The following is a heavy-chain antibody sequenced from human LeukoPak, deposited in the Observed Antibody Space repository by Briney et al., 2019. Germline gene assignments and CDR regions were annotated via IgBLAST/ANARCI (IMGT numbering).Heavy chain of an antibody. CDR3: ATVRGCGGDCYCLDY. D-gene: IGHD2-21*02. CDR2: IWYDGSNK. CDR1: GFTFRNFG. Sequence: GGSLRLSCAASGFTFRNFGMNWVRQAPGKGLEWVTIIWYDGSNKYYADSVKGRFIISRDNSKNTLYLQMNSLRAKDTAVYYCATVRGCGGDCYCLDYWGQGTLVTVSS. J-gene: IGHJ4*02. V-gene: IGHV3-33*01.